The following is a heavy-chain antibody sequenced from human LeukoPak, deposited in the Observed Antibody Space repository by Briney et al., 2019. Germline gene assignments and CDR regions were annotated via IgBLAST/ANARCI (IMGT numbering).Heavy chain of an antibody. CDR2: IYWDGDE. CDR1: GFSLSSSGVG. Sequence: SGPTLVKPTQTLTVTCTLSGFSLSSSGVGVGWIRQTPGKALEWLALIYWDGDERYSPSLKSRLSITKDTSKNQVVLTLTNMDPVDTATYYCAHRRVGNPYDVYHFDFWGQGTLVTVSS. CDR3: AHRRVGNPYDVYHFDF. J-gene: IGHJ4*02. V-gene: IGHV2-5*02. D-gene: IGHD3/OR15-3a*01.